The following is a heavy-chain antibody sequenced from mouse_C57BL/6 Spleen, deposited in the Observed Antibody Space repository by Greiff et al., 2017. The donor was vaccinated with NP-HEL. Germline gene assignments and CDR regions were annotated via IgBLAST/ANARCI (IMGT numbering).Heavy chain of an antibody. D-gene: IGHD2-2*01. CDR1: GFTFSDYG. J-gene: IGHJ2*01. Sequence: DVMLVESGGGLVKPGGSLKLSCAASGFTFSDYGMHWVRQAPEKGLEWVAYISSGSSTIYYADTVKGRFTISRDNAKNTLFLQMTSLRSEDTAMYYCAWGYGYGPFDYWGQGTTLTVSS. CDR3: AWGYGYGPFDY. CDR2: ISSGSSTI. V-gene: IGHV5-17*01.